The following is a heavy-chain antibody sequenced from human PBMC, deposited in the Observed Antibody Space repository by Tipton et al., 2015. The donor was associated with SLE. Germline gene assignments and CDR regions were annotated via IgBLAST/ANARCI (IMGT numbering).Heavy chain of an antibody. J-gene: IGHJ4*02. Sequence: TLSLTCTVSGGSITSYYWSWIRQPPGKGLEWGGSIYHIGRTTYNPSLKSRVTMSVDTSKNQFSLRLSSVTAADTAVYYCARVRFAMFGVGTFDYWGQGIVVSVSS. CDR3: ARVRFAMFGVGTFDY. CDR1: GGSITSYY. CDR2: IYHIGRT. V-gene: IGHV4-59*08. D-gene: IGHD3-3*01.